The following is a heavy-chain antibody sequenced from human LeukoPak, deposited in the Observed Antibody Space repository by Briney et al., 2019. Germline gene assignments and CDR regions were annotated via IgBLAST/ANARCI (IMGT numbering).Heavy chain of an antibody. D-gene: IGHD5-24*01. CDR3: TAERAGTIVDY. V-gene: IGHV4-39*07. CDR2: IFRTGGT. CDR1: GGSISSSSYY. Sequence: KASETLSLTCTVSGGSISSSSYYWGWIRQPPGKELEWIGSIFRTGGTYSNPSLKSRLIMSLDTSKNLFSLNLGTVTAADTAIYYCTAERAGTIVDYWGQGVLVTVSS. J-gene: IGHJ4*02.